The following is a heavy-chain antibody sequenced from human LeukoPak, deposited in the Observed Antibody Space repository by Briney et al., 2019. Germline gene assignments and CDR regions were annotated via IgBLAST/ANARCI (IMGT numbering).Heavy chain of an antibody. D-gene: IGHD3-3*01. CDR3: ARDGRSWGGYFHQPYYYYYMDV. CDR1: GGTFSSYA. V-gene: IGHV1-69*01. CDR2: IIPIFGTA. Sequence: SVKVSCKASGGTFSSYAISWVRQAPGQGLEWMGGIIPIFGTANYAQKFQGRVTITADESTSTAYMELSSLRSEDTAVYYCARDGRSWGGYFHQPYYYYYMDVWGKGTTVTVSS. J-gene: IGHJ6*03.